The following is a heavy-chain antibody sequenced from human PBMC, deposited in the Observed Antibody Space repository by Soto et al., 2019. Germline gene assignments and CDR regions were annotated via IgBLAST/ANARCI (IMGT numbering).Heavy chain of an antibody. CDR3: ARDGVAVTTGSSGY. V-gene: IGHV1-18*01. D-gene: IGHD4-4*01. J-gene: IGHJ4*02. CDR1: GYTFTSYA. Sequence: SMKVSCKDSGYTFTSYANRWVRPAPGQGLEWMGWISAYNGNTKYAQKFQGRVTMTTDTSTNTAYMVLTSLRSDDTAVHYCARDGVAVTTGSSGYWGQGTLVTVSS. CDR2: ISAYNGNT.